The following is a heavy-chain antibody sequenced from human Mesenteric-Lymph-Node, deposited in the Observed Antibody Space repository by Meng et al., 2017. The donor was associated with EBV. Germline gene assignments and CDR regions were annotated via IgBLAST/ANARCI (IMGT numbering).Heavy chain of an antibody. V-gene: IGHV2-5*02. J-gene: IGHJ5*01. D-gene: IGHD2/OR15-2a*01. Sequence: FKVPGPTLLSPTQTLTLPCTLSGFSIGTTGVAVCWIRQPPGQALEWLALIYWDGEKHYSPSLKSRLTITKDTSKNQVILTMTKVYPVDTATYYFAHSFTTSGNWFDYWGQGALVTVSS. CDR1: GFSIGTTGVA. CDR3: AHSFTTSGNWFDY. CDR2: IYWDGEK.